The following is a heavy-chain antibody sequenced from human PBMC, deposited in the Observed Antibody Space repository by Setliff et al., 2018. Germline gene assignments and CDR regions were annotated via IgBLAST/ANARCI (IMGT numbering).Heavy chain of an antibody. CDR3: ARESATIGEFPLYYFDK. J-gene: IGHJ4*02. CDR2: FHAGGAT. CDR1: GGSISSGGFY. V-gene: IGHV4-61*09. D-gene: IGHD3-10*01. Sequence: PSETLSLTCSVSGGSISSGGFYWSWIRQSAGRGLEWIGHFHAGGATDYNLSLKSRVTISLDSSKNQFSLRLSSVTAADAAVYVCARESATIGEFPLYYFDKWGQGIPVTVSS.